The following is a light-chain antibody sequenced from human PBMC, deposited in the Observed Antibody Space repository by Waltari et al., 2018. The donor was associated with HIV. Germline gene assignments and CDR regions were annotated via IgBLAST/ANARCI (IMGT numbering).Light chain of an antibody. CDR1: SCSVSTSHY. Sequence: QTVVTQEPSFSVSPGGTVTLTCGLSSCSVSTSHYPSWYQKTPGQGQRLLIYTSNIRSSGIPDRFSCSIIGNKAALTIAGAQADDESDYFCFLYLGTYIYVFGGGTRLTVL. J-gene: IGLJ3*02. CDR3: FLYLGTYIYV. V-gene: IGLV8-61*01. CDR2: TSN.